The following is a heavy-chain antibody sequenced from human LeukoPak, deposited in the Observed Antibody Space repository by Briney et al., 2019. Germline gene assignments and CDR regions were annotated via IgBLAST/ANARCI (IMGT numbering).Heavy chain of an antibody. CDR2: IRQDGNEK. D-gene: IGHD5-18*01. V-gene: IGHV3-7*01. CDR1: GFTFSSYW. Sequence: GGSLRLSCAASGFTFSSYWMNWVRQDPGKGLEWLANIRQDGNEKHYVDSVKGRFTMSRDNAKNSLYLQMNSLRAEDTAVYYCVRDVSGSSYGDYWGQGTLVTVSS. CDR3: VRDVSGSSYGDY. J-gene: IGHJ4*02.